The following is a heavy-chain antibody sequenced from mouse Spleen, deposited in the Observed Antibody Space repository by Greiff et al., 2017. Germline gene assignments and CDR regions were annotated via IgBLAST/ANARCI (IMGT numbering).Heavy chain of an antibody. CDR2: IDPETGGT. D-gene: IGHD2-1*01. CDR3: ITVYGNLDY. CDR1: GYTFTDYE. Sequence: QVQLQQSGAELVRPGASVTLSCKASGYTFTDYEMHWVKQTPVHGLEWIGAIDPETGGTAYNQKFKGKAILTADKSSSTAYMELRSLTSEDSAVYYCITVYGNLDYWGQGTTLTVSS. V-gene: IGHV1-15*01. J-gene: IGHJ2*01.